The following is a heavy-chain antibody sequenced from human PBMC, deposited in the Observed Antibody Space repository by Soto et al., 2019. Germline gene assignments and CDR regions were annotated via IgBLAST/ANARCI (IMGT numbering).Heavy chain of an antibody. V-gene: IGHV4-59*01. J-gene: IGHJ4*02. Sequence: QVHLQESGPGLVKPSETLSLFCNVSGGSMSNNYWSWIRQAPGKGLEWIGYVFYTGSTNYNPSLKSRVSILVDTSKKHFSLRLNSVTAADTAVYYCARSLTVTRFDQWGQGTRVTVS. D-gene: IGHD4-17*01. CDR3: ARSLTVTRFDQ. CDR1: GGSMSNNY. CDR2: VFYTGST.